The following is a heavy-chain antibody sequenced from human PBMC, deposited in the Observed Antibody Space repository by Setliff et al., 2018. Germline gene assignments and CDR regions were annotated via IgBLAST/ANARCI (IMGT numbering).Heavy chain of an antibody. V-gene: IGHV1-18*01. D-gene: IGHD5-12*01. CDR3: TRGPGPWVVVAMPFDC. CDR1: GYNFITFC. J-gene: IGHJ4*02. Sequence: GASVKVSCKTSGYNFITFCIPWVRQAPGQGREWLGWIAPYNGNTDYAQKFQGRVTMTTDTSTNTAHMELRSLTSADTAIYYCTRGPGPWVVVAMPFDCWGQGTLVTVSS. CDR2: IAPYNGNT.